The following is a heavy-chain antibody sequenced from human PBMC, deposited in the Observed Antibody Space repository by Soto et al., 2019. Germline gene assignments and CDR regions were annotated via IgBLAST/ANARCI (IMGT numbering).Heavy chain of an antibody. CDR3: TNGGDTGTGVKFSDS. V-gene: IGHV3-23*01. CDR2: IIGSGDST. CDR1: GFTFSNYV. J-gene: IGHJ4*02. D-gene: IGHD1-7*01. Sequence: EVQLLESGGGLVQPGGSLRLSCAASGFTFSNYVMRWVRQAPGKGLEWVSSIIGSGDSTYYADSVKGRFSISRDNSKNTLYLQMNSLRAEDTAVYYCTNGGDTGTGVKFSDSWGQGTLVTVSS.